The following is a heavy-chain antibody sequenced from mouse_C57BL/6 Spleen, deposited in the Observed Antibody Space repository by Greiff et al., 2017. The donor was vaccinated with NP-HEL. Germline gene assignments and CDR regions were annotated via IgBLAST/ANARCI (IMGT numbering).Heavy chain of an antibody. D-gene: IGHD2-3*01. CDR3: TGGWLLGSWYFDV. J-gene: IGHJ1*03. CDR2: IRLKSDNYAT. V-gene: IGHV6-3*01. Sequence: EVKLEESGGGLVQPGGSMKLSCVASGFTFSNYWMNWVRQSPEKGLEWVAQIRLKSDNYATHYAESVNGRFTISRSASKSSVYLQMNNLRAEDTRIYYCTGGWLLGSWYFDVWGTGTTVTVSS. CDR1: GFTFSNYW.